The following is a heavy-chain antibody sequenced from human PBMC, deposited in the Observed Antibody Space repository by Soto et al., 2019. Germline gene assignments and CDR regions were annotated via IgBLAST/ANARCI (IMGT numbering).Heavy chain of an antibody. J-gene: IGHJ4*02. CDR1: GGSISSGDYY. Sequence: PSETLSLTCTVSGGSISSGDYYWSWIRQPPGKGLEWIGSIYYGGSTNYNPSLKSRVTISVDTPKNQFSLKLSSVTAADTAVYYCAKNWNWGSLVHWGQGTLVTVSS. D-gene: IGHD7-27*01. CDR2: IYYGGST. V-gene: IGHV4-61*08. CDR3: AKNWNWGSLVH.